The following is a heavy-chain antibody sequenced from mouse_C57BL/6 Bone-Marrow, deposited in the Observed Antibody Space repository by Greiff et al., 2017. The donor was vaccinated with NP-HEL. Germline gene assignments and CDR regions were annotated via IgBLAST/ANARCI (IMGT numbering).Heavy chain of an antibody. D-gene: IGHD2-5*01. CDR3: ARRSNYSHWYFDV. V-gene: IGHV5-2*01. CDR2: INSDGGST. CDR1: EYEFPSHD. Sequence: EVNVVESGGGLVQPGESLKLSCESNEYEFPSHDMSWVRKTPEKRLELVAAINSDGGSTYYPDTMERRFIISRDNTKKTLYLQMSSLRSEDTALYYCARRSNYSHWYFDVWGTGTTVTVSS. J-gene: IGHJ1*03.